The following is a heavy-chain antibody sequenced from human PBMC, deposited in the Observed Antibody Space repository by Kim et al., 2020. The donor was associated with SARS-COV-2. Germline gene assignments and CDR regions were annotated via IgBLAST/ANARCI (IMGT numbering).Heavy chain of an antibody. D-gene: IGHD2-21*01. CDR2: IYYSGST. Sequence: SETLSLTCTVSGGSVSSGSYYWSWIRQPPGKGLEWIGYIYYSGSTNYNPSLKSRVTISVDTSKNQFSLKLSSVTAADTAVYYCARDPSILWGAFFDYWGQGTLVTVSS. CDR3: ARDPSILWGAFFDY. V-gene: IGHV4-61*01. J-gene: IGHJ4*02. CDR1: GGSVSSGSYY.